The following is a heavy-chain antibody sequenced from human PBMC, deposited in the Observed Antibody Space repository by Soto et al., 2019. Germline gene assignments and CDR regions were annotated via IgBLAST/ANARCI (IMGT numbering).Heavy chain of an antibody. Sequence: QVQLQESGPGLVKPSQTLSLTCTVSGGSISSGGYYWSWIRQHPGKGLEWIGYIYYSGSTYYNPSLKSRVTISVDTSKNQFSLKLSSVTAADTAVYYCASRFEGPHDPYGDSRTHQDYWGQGTLVTVSS. D-gene: IGHD4-17*01. CDR3: ASRFEGPHDPYGDSRTHQDY. V-gene: IGHV4-31*03. J-gene: IGHJ4*02. CDR2: IYYSGST. CDR1: GGSISSGGYY.